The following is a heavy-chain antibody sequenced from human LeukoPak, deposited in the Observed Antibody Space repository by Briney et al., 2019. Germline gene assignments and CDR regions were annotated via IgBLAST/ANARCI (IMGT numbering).Heavy chain of an antibody. J-gene: IGHJ4*02. D-gene: IGHD2-2*01. CDR1: GFTFSDYY. Sequence: PGGSLRLSCAASGFTFSDYYMSWIRQAPGKGLEWVSYISSSGSTIYYADSVKGRFTISRDNAKNSLYLQMNSLRAEDTAVYYCAKDLMRIVVVPAATPFDYWGQGTLVTVSS. CDR3: AKDLMRIVVVPAATPFDY. CDR2: ISSSGSTI. V-gene: IGHV3-11*04.